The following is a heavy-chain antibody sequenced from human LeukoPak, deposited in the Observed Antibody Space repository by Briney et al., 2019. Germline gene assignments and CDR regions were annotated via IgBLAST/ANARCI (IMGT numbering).Heavy chain of an antibody. J-gene: IGHJ4*02. V-gene: IGHV3-23*01. CDR2: LSFGGGTI. D-gene: IGHD7-27*01. CDR3: AIDPNWGIHY. Sequence: GGSLRLFCAASGFTFSSYTMAWVRQAPGKGLECVSSLSFGGGTIYYADSVKGRFTISRDTSKNTLYLQMNSLRAEDTAIYYCAIDPNWGIHYWGQGVLVTVSS. CDR1: GFTFSSYT.